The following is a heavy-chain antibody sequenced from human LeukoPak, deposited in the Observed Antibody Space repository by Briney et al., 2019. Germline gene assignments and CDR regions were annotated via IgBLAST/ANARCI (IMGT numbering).Heavy chain of an antibody. V-gene: IGHV1-69*04. D-gene: IGHD3-10*01. CDR1: GYTFTSYG. Sequence: GASVKVSCKASGYTFTSYGISWVRQAPGQGLEWMGRIIPILGIANYAQKFQGRVTITADKSTSTAYMELSSLRSEDTAVYYCARGSVSVLLSWFDPWGQGTLVTVSS. CDR3: ARGSVSVLLSWFDP. CDR2: IIPILGIA. J-gene: IGHJ5*02.